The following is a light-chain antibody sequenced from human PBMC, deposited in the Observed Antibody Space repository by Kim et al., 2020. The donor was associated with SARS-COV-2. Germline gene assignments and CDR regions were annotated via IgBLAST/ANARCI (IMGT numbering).Light chain of an antibody. CDR2: DAS. J-gene: IGKJ5*01. V-gene: IGKV3-20*01. CDR1: QSVRSGY. Sequence: PGERAPPSCRASQSVRSGYLAWYQQKPGQAPRLLIYDASSRATGIPDRFSGSGSGTDFTLTISRLEPEDFAVYYCQQYTGSPITFGQGTRLEIK. CDR3: QQYTGSPIT.